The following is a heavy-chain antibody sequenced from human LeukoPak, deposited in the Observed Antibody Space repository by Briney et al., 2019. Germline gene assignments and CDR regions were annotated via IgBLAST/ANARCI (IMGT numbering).Heavy chain of an antibody. J-gene: IGHJ4*02. CDR3: ARVWSSGYTKDY. V-gene: IGHV3-23*01. D-gene: IGHD3-22*01. Sequence: GGSLRLSCAASGFAFSNFDMSWVRQAPGKGLEWVSAISGSGESTYYAESVKGRFTISRDNSKNTLYLQMNSLRAEDTAVYYCARVWSSGYTKDYWGQGTLVTVSS. CDR1: GFAFSNFD. CDR2: ISGSGEST.